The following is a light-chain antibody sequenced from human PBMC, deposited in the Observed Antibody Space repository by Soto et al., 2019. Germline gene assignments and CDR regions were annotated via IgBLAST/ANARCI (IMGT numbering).Light chain of an antibody. V-gene: IGKV3-15*01. J-gene: IGKJ1*01. CDR1: QSVRSY. CDR2: GAS. Sequence: EVVMTQSPATLSVSPGERATLSCGASQSVRSYLAWYQQKPGQAPRLLIHGASTRAPDIPARFSGSGSGTDFTLTIISLQSEDFAVYYCHQYDHWPQTFGQGTKVDIK. CDR3: HQYDHWPQT.